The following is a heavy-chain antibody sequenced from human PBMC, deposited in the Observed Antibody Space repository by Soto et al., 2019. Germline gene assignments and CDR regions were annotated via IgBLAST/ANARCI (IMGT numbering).Heavy chain of an antibody. D-gene: IGHD5-18*01. CDR3: ARWENGPAMVPYNYSGMDV. Sequence: PSETLSLTCTVSGGSISSYYWSWIRQPPGKGLEWIGYIYYSGSTNYNPSLKSRVTISVDTSKNQFSLKLSSVTAADTAVYYCARWENGPAMVPYNYSGMDVWGRGTTVTVSS. CDR1: GGSISSYY. V-gene: IGHV4-59*01. CDR2: IYYSGST. J-gene: IGHJ6*02.